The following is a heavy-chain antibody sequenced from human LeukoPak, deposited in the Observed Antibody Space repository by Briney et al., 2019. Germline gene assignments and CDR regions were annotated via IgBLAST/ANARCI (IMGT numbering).Heavy chain of an antibody. CDR2: IYHSGST. CDR1: GGSISSSNW. D-gene: IGHD3-22*01. Sequence: KASGTLSLTCAVSGGSISSSNWWSWVRQPPGKGLEWIGEIYHSGSTNYNPSLKSRVTISLDSSKNQFSLRVSSVTAADTAVYHCATTKEDYYDASGYPDRFDPWGQGTLVTVSS. J-gene: IGHJ5*02. CDR3: ATTKEDYYDASGYPDRFDP. V-gene: IGHV4-4*02.